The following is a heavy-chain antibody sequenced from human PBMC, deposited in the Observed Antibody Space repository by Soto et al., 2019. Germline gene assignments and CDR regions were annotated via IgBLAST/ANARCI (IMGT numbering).Heavy chain of an antibody. D-gene: IGHD6-13*01. CDR3: ARRLPAAVSGGFGV. CDR1: GGSISSSSYY. V-gene: IGHV4-39*01. CDR2: IYYSGST. Sequence: SETLSLTCTVSGGSISSSSYYWGWIRQPPGKGLEWIGSIYYSGSTYYNPSLKSRVTISVDTSKTQFSLNLSSVNASDTAVYYCARRLPAAVSGGFGVWGQGTMVTVSS. J-gene: IGHJ3*01.